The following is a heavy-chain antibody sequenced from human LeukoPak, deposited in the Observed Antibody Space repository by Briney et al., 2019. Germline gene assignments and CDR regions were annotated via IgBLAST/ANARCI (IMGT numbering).Heavy chain of an antibody. CDR2: ISWDGGST. D-gene: IGHD6-13*01. CDR3: AKDKFPVYSSSWYCMDV. Sequence: WGSLRLSCAASGFTFDDYAMHWVRQAPGKGLEWVSLISWDGGSTYYADSVKGRFTISRDNSKNSLYLQMNSLRAEDTALYYCAKDKFPVYSSSWYCMDVWGKGTTITVSS. V-gene: IGHV3-43D*03. J-gene: IGHJ6*03. CDR1: GFTFDDYA.